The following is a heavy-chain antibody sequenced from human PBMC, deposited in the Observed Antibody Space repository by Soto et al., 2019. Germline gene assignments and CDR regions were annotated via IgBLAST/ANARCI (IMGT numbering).Heavy chain of an antibody. J-gene: IGHJ4*02. CDR1: GYTFTSYG. CDR3: ALPNFFDYCDSSGYYYSFDY. Sequence: ASVKVSCKASGYTFTSYGISWVRQAPGQGLEWMGWISAYNGNTNYAQKLQGRVTMTTDTSTSTAYMELRSLRSDDTAVYYCALPNFFDYCDSSGYYYSFDYWGQGTLVTVSS. D-gene: IGHD3-22*01. CDR2: ISAYNGNT. V-gene: IGHV1-18*01.